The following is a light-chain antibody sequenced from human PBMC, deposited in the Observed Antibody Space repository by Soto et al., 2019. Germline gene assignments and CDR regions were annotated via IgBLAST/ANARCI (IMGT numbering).Light chain of an antibody. CDR2: DAS. CDR3: QQRSKWPIT. Sequence: EIGLTQSPGTLSLSPGERATLSCRTSQNINKNLAWYQQKPGQAPRLLIYDASTRATGIPARFSGSGSGTVFTLTISSLDPEDFAFYFCQQRSKWPITFGHGTRLEIK. CDR1: QNINKN. V-gene: IGKV3-11*01. J-gene: IGKJ5*01.